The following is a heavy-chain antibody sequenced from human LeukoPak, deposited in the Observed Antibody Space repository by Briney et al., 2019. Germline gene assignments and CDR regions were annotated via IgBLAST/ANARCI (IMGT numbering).Heavy chain of an antibody. CDR2: ISSSGSLI. D-gene: IGHD3-10*01. CDR3: ARHMVRGVANWFDP. V-gene: IGHV3-48*01. CDR1: GFTFSIYS. J-gene: IGHJ5*02. Sequence: PGGSLRLSCAASGFTFSIYSMNWVRQAPGKGLEWVSYISSSGSLIHDSDSVKGRFTISRDNAKNSLYLQMNSLRAEDTAVYYCARHMVRGVANWFDPWGQGTLVTVSS.